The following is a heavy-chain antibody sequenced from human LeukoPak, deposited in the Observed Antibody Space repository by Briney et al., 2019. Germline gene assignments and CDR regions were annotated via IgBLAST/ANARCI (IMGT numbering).Heavy chain of an antibody. CDR2: ISYDGSNK. J-gene: IGHJ4*02. CDR1: GFTFSSYA. V-gene: IGHV3-30-3*01. CDR3: AREAGEDDYGDYGSN. D-gene: IGHD4-17*01. Sequence: GGSLRLSCAASGFTFSSYAMHWVRQAPGKGLEWVAVISYDGSNKYYADSVKGRFTISRDNSKNTLYLQMNSLRAEDTAVYYCAREAGEDDYGDYGSNWGRGTLVTVSS.